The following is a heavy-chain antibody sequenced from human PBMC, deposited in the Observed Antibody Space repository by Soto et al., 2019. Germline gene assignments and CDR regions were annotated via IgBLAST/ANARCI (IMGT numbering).Heavy chain of an antibody. CDR1: GYTITDLS. J-gene: IGHJ4*02. D-gene: IGHD4-17*01. V-gene: IGHV1-24*01. CDR3: AASPAVTEFDY. Sequence: GVSAEVCCKDSGYTITDLSMHWVRQANGKGLEWMGGFDPEDGETIYAQKFQGRATMTEDTSTDTTYMVLSSLTSEDTAVYYCAASPAVTEFDYWGQGTLVTVSS. CDR2: FDPEDGET.